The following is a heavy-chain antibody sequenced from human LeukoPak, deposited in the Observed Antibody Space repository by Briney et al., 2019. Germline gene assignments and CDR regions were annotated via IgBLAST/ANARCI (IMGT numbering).Heavy chain of an antibody. V-gene: IGHV3-23*01. D-gene: IGHD3-10*01. Sequence: PGGSLRLSCAPSGFSFSSYAMTWVRPAPGKGLEWVSAISASGGTTYYVDSVKGRFTISRDNAKNTLYLQMNSLRAEDTAVYYCAKDRSGTNSDFDYWGQGTLVTVSS. CDR2: ISASGGTT. CDR3: AKDRSGTNSDFDY. CDR1: GFSFSSYA. J-gene: IGHJ4*02.